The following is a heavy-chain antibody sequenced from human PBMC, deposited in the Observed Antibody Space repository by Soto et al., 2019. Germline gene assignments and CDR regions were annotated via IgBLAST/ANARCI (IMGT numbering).Heavy chain of an antibody. CDR3: ARDGAIFGFDP. D-gene: IGHD3-16*01. CDR1: GFTFSDYY. V-gene: IGHV3-11*06. CDR2: ISSSSSYT. Sequence: GGSLRLSCAASGFTFSDYYMSWIRQAPGKGLGWVSYISSSSSYTNYADSVKGRFTISRDNAKNSLYLQMNSLRAEDTAVYYCARDGAIFGFDPWGQGTLVTVSS. J-gene: IGHJ5*02.